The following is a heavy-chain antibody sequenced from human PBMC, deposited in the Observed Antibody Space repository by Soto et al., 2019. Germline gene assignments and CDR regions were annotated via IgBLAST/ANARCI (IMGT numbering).Heavy chain of an antibody. CDR1: GFTFSSYA. V-gene: IGHV3-23*01. Sequence: GGSLRLSCAASGFTFSSYAMNWVRQAPGKGLEWVSSLTGSGSSTYYADSVKGRFTISRDNSKNTLYLLMNSLSVEDTAVYYCAKGRGSGTYYFDYWGQGTLVTVS. D-gene: IGHD6-19*01. CDR3: AKGRGSGTYYFDY. J-gene: IGHJ4*02. CDR2: LTGSGSST.